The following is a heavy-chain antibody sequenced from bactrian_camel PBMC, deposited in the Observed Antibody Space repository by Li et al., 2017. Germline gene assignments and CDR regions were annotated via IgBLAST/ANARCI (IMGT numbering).Heavy chain of an antibody. J-gene: IGHJ6*01. Sequence: QVQLVESGGGSVQAGGSLRLSCASSSATSNTYYMGWFRQAPGKEREGVAAIAGDGRTDYADSVKGRFSISKDNAGSTLYLQMNDLRPEDTAMYFCAARPISTRDCVAGGTAEFGYWGQGTQVTVS. CDR2: IAGDGRT. CDR3: AARPISTRDCVAGGTAEFGY. D-gene: IGHD1*01. CDR1: SATSNTYY. V-gene: IGHV3S53*01.